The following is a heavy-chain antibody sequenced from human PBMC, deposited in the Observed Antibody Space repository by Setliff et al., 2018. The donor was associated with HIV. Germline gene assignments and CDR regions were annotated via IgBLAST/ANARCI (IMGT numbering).Heavy chain of an antibody. V-gene: IGHV4-38-2*02. CDR3: ASTYCGGDCYSRYFQH. J-gene: IGHJ1*01. Sequence: SETLSLTCTVSGYSISSDYYWGWIRQPPGKGLEWIGNIYHSGSTYYNPSLKSRVTISVDTSKNQFSLKLSSVTAADTAVYYCASTYCGGDCYSRYFQHWGQGTLVTVSS. CDR1: GYSISSDYY. CDR2: IYHSGST. D-gene: IGHD2-21*02.